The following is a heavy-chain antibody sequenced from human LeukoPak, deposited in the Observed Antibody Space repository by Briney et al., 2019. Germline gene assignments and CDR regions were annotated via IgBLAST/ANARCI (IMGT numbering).Heavy chain of an antibody. D-gene: IGHD3-3*01. J-gene: IGHJ4*02. CDR3: ARDDNYLEWLLFVY. V-gene: IGHV4-38-2*02. Sequence: SETLSLTCTVSGGSISSYYWSWIRQPPGKGLEWIGSIQHSGSTYYNPSLKSRVTISVDTSKNQFSLKLSSVTAADTAVYYCARDDNYLEWLLFVYWGQGTLVTVSS. CDR1: GGSISSYY. CDR2: IQHSGST.